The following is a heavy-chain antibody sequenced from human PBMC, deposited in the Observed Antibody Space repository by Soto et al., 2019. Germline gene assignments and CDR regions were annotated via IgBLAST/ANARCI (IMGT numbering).Heavy chain of an antibody. CDR3: ARGRVEDSSGWATYFDY. V-gene: IGHV3-64*01. CDR2: INTNGVNT. Sequence: EVQLVESGGGLVHPGGSLRLSCAASGFTFSGYSMFWVRQAPGKGLEYVSAINTNGVNTFYAKSVKGRFTISRDNSKNTMYLQMGSLRAEDMAVYYCARGRVEDSSGWATYFDYWGQGTLVTVSS. J-gene: IGHJ4*02. D-gene: IGHD6-19*01. CDR1: GFTFSGYS.